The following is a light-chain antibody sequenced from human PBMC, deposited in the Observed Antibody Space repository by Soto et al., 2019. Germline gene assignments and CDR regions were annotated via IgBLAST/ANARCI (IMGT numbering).Light chain of an antibody. CDR3: SSSSSSTTHVV. CDR1: SSDVGDFNY. CDR2: DVT. V-gene: IGLV2-14*03. J-gene: IGLJ2*01. Sequence: QSALTQPASVSGSPGRSVTISCTGTSSDVGDFNYVSWYQHLPGRAPKLIIYDVTNRPSGISYRFSASKSGRTASLTISGLQAADEDDYYCSSSSSSTTHVVFGGGTKMTVL.